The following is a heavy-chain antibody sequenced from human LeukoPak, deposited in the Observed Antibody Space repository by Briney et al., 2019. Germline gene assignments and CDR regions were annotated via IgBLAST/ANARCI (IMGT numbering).Heavy chain of an antibody. CDR1: GYTFNRYG. J-gene: IGHJ4*02. CDR3: ARDSISGSYVHYDN. CDR2: INTNTGNP. D-gene: IGHD1-26*01. Sequence: ASVKVSCKASGYTFNRYGMNWVRQAPGQGLEWMGWINTNTGNPTYAQGFTGRFVFSLYTSVSTAYLQINSLKAEDTAVYYCARDSISGSYVHYDNWGQGTLVTVSS. V-gene: IGHV7-4-1*02.